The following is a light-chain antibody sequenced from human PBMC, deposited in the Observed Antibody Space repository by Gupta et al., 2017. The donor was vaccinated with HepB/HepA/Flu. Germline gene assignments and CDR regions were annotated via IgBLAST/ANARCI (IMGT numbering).Light chain of an antibody. Sequence: QSVLTQPPSVSAAPGQKVTISGSGSSSNIGNNNVSCYQQLPGTAPKLLIYDNNKRPSGIPDRFSGSKSGTSATLGITGLQTGDEADYYCGTWDSSLSAVVFGGGTKLTVL. CDR2: DNN. CDR1: SSNIGNNN. V-gene: IGLV1-51*01. CDR3: GTWDSSLSAVV. J-gene: IGLJ2*01.